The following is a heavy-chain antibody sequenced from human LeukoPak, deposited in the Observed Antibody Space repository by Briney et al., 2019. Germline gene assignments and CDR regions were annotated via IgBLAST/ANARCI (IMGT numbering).Heavy chain of an antibody. CDR1: GYTFTSYA. V-gene: IGHV1-18*01. Sequence: ASVKVSCKASGYTFTSYAMNWVRQAPGQGLEWMGWITAYNDNTYYAQKLQGRVTMTTDTSTSTAYMELRSLRSDDTAVYYCARDRHRRHYYDSSLHPPLDYWGQGTLVTVSS. J-gene: IGHJ4*02. D-gene: IGHD3-22*01. CDR3: ARDRHRRHYYDSSLHPPLDY. CDR2: ITAYNDNT.